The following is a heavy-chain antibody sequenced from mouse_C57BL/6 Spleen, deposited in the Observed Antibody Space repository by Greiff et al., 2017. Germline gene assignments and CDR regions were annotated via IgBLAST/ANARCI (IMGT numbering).Heavy chain of an antibody. Sequence: EVKLVESGGGLVKPGGSLKLSCAASGFTFSSYAMSWVRQTPEKRLEWVATISDGGSYTYYPDNVKGRFTISRDNAKNNLYLQMSHLKSEDTAMYYCAREDDFAYWGQGTLVTVSA. CDR2: ISDGGSYT. V-gene: IGHV5-4*01. CDR3: AREDDFAY. J-gene: IGHJ3*01. CDR1: GFTFSSYA. D-gene: IGHD2-3*01.